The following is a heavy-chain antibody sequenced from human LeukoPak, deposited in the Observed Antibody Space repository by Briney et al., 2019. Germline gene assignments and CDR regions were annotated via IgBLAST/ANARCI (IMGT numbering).Heavy chain of an antibody. CDR3: ARKRGSGSYGNAFDI. V-gene: IGHV3-48*04. CDR2: ISSSSSTI. D-gene: IGHD1-26*01. Sequence: GGSLRLSCAASGFTFSSYSMNWVRQAPGKGLEWVSYISSSSSTIYYADSVKGRFTISRDNAKNSLYLQMNSLRAEDTAVYYCARKRGSGSYGNAFDIWGQGTMVTVSS. CDR1: GFTFSSYS. J-gene: IGHJ3*02.